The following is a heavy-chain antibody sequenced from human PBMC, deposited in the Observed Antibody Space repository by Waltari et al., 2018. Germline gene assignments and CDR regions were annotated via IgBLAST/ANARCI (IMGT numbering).Heavy chain of an antibody. CDR2: IIPIFGTA. V-gene: IGHV1-69*05. CDR1: GGTFSSYA. CDR3: ARDSSGWYGWFDP. J-gene: IGHJ5*02. Sequence: QVQLVQSGAEVKKPGSSVKVSCKASGGTFSSYAISWVRQAPGQGLEWMGGIIPIFGTANYAQKFQGRVTMTRDTSISTAYMELSRLRSDDTAVYYCARDSSGWYGWFDPWGQGTLVTVSS. D-gene: IGHD6-19*01.